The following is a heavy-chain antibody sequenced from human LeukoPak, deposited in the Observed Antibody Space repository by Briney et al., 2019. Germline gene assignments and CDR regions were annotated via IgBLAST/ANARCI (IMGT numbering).Heavy chain of an antibody. Sequence: GGSLRLSCAASGFTFSSYSMNWVRQAPGKGLEWVSSISSISSYIYYADSVKGRFTISRDSAKNSLYLQMNSLRAEDTAVYYCARDPTPRYCSGGSCYTHYGMDVWGQGTTVTVSS. J-gene: IGHJ6*02. CDR3: ARDPTPRYCSGGSCYTHYGMDV. CDR2: ISSISSYI. V-gene: IGHV3-21*01. D-gene: IGHD2-15*01. CDR1: GFTFSSYS.